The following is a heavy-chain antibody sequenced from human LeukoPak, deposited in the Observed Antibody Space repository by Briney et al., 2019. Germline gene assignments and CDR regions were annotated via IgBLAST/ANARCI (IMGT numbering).Heavy chain of an antibody. Sequence: LTGGSLRLSCAASGFTFGSYAMTWVRRAPGKGLEWVSAISGSGGSTYYADSVKGRFTISRDNSKNTLYLQMNSLRAEDTAVYYCAKDLPYCSGGSCYAVSFDYWGQGTLVTVSS. CDR3: AKDLPYCSGGSCYAVSFDY. J-gene: IGHJ4*02. V-gene: IGHV3-23*01. D-gene: IGHD2-15*01. CDR2: ISGSGGST. CDR1: GFTFGSYA.